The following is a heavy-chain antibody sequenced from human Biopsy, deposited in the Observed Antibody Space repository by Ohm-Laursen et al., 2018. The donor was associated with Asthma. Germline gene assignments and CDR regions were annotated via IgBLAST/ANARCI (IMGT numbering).Heavy chain of an antibody. CDR1: GFTFSRYA. CDR2: VSSDGHNK. Sequence: SLRLSCSASGFTFSRYAIHWVRQGPGKGLEWVALVSSDGHNKYYADSVKGRFTISRDNSKNTLYLQMNSLRAEDTAVYYCARDEAVVVPAAIPGNWFDPWGQGTLVTVSS. J-gene: IGHJ5*02. D-gene: IGHD2-2*01. CDR3: ARDEAVVVPAAIPGNWFDP. V-gene: IGHV3-30*03.